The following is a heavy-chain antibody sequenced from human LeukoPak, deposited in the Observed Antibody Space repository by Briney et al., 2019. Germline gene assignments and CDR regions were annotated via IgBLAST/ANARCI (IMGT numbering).Heavy chain of an antibody. V-gene: IGHV3-74*01. J-gene: IGHJ2*01. Sequence: HPGGSLRLSCAASGFISSSYWMHWGRQPPGKGLVYIACINTDGFSTSYADSVKGRFTISRDNAKNSLYLQMIGLRAEDTAVYYCTRNFGLWGRGTLVTVSS. CDR3: TRNFGL. CDR2: INTDGFST. CDR1: GFISSSYW.